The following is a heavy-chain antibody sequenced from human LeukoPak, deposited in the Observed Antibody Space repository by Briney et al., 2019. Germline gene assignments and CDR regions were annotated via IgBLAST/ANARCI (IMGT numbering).Heavy chain of an antibody. CDR1: GFTFSSYA. V-gene: IGHV3-23*01. CDR2: VSGSGGST. D-gene: IGHD3-3*01. CDR3: AKAVFGVVRNYFDY. J-gene: IGHJ4*02. Sequence: GGSLRLSCAASGFTFSSYAMSWVRQAPGKGLEWVSAVSGSGGSTYYADSVKGRFTISRDNSKNTLYLQMNSLRAEDTAVYYCAKAVFGVVRNYFDYWGQGTLVTVSS.